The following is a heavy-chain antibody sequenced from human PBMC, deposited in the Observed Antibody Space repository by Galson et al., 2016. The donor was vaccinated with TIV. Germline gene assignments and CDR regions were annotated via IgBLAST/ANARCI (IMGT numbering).Heavy chain of an antibody. D-gene: IGHD2-21*01. CDR2: INAANGHT. CDR3: ARPPYCGGDCFKYDS. CDR1: GYTFTIYP. J-gene: IGHJ4*02. Sequence: SVKVSCKASGYTFTIYPIHWVRQAPGQSLEWMGRINAANGHTKYSQRFQGRVTLTRDTSTTIAYMELSSLRCGDTAVYYCARPPYCGGDCFKYDSWGQGTLVTVSS. V-gene: IGHV1-3*01.